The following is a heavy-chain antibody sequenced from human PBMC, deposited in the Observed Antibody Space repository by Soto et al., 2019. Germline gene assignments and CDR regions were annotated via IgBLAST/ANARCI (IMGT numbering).Heavy chain of an antibody. CDR2: INSDGSRT. CDR1: GFTFSSYW. J-gene: IGHJ4*02. V-gene: IGHV3-74*01. CDR3: ARGDGDYYDGNGYLGRH. D-gene: IGHD3-22*01. Sequence: EVQLVESGGGIVQPGGSLRLSCAASGFTFSSYWMHWVRQAPGKGLVWVSRINSDGSRTSYAGSAKGRFTISRDNAKNTVYLQMNSLRAEDTAVYYCARGDGDYYDGNGYLGRHWGQGTLVTVSS.